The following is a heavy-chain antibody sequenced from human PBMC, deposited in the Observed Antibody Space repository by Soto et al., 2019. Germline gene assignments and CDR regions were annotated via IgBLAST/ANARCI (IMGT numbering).Heavy chain of an antibody. Sequence: GGSLRLSCAASGFTVSSNYMSWVRQAPGKGLEWVSVIYSGGSTYYADSVKGRFTISRDNSKNTLYLQMNSLRAEDTAVYYCARDPLVPAAMPYAFDIWGQGTMVTVSS. D-gene: IGHD2-2*01. CDR1: GFTVSSNY. J-gene: IGHJ3*02. CDR2: IYSGGST. V-gene: IGHV3-66*01. CDR3: ARDPLVPAAMPYAFDI.